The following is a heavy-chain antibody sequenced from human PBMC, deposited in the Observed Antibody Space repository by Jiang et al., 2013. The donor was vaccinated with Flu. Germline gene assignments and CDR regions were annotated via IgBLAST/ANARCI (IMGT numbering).Heavy chain of an antibody. J-gene: IGHJ4*02. D-gene: IGHD3-3*01. CDR3: ARRSGARITIFGVVIPLFDY. CDR1: GGSFSGYY. V-gene: IGHV4-34*01. CDR2: INHSGST. Sequence: LLKPSETLSLTCAVYGGSFSGYYWSWIRQPPGKGLEWIGEINHSGSTNYNPSLKSRVTISVDTSKNQFSLKLSSVTAADTAVYYCARRSGARITIFGVVIPLFDYWGQGTLVTVSS.